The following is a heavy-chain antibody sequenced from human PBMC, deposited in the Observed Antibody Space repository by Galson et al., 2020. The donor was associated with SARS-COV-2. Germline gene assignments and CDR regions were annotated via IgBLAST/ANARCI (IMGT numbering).Heavy chain of an antibody. D-gene: IGHD2-2*01. Sequence: ETSETLSLTCAVYGGSFNGYYWSWIRQPQGKGLECIGEVNNDGTINYTQYLQSRVTISVAPSASQFSLKLSSVTAADTAVYYCARVPRSSSSCVRSHRPLKYFQQWGQGTLVIVSS. CDR2: VNNDGTI. J-gene: IGHJ1*01. V-gene: IGHV4-34*01. CDR1: GGSFNGYY. CDR3: ARVPRSSSSCVRSHRPLKYFQQ.